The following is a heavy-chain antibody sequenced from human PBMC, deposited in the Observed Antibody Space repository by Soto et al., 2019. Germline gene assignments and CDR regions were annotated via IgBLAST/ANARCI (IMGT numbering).Heavy chain of an antibody. CDR1: GGNFQTYA. CDR2: ISAYNGNT. Sequence: ASVKVSCKASGGNFQTYAFTWVRQAPGQGLEWMGWISAYNGNTNYAQKLQGRVTMTTDTSTSTAYMELRSLRSDDTAVYYCARVSSGWYYFDYWGQATLVTVSS. D-gene: IGHD6-19*01. CDR3: ARVSSGWYYFDY. J-gene: IGHJ4*02. V-gene: IGHV1-18*04.